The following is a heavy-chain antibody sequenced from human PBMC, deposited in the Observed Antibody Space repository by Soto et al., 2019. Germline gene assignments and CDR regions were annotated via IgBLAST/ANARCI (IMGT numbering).Heavy chain of an antibody. CDR1: GYSFANQA. CDR2: ISGRSGNS. V-gene: IGHV1-18*01. J-gene: IGHJ6*02. D-gene: IGHD3-22*01. Sequence: QVQLVQSGTEVKKPGASVKVSCKTSGYSFANQAINWVRQAPGQGLEWVGRISGRSGNSNYAETVRGRVTMTTDTSTGTGYLELRALTTDDTAVYYCARGYDSSAYFYPLGDGMDVWGQGTTVTVSS. CDR3: ARGYDSSAYFYPLGDGMDV.